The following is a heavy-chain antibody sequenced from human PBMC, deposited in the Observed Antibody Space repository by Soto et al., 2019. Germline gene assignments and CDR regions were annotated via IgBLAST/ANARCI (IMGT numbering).Heavy chain of an antibody. CDR1: GYSFTTYG. CDR3: AREGPAPYYYYGMDG. Sequence: QVQLVQSGGEVKKPGASVKVSCKTSGYSFTTYGISWVRQAPGQGLEWMGWISAYNGNTNYAQKLQGRVTMTTDTSTSTAYMELRRLRSDDTAVYYCAREGPAPYYYYGMDGWGQGSTVTVSS. J-gene: IGHJ6*02. V-gene: IGHV1-18*01. CDR2: ISAYNGNT.